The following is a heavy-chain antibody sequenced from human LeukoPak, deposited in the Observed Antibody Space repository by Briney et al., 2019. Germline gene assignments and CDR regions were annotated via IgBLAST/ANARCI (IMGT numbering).Heavy chain of an antibody. CDR1: GFTFSSYW. V-gene: IGHV3-7*01. CDR3: ARDGSSWDF. J-gene: IGHJ4*02. CDR2: IKGDGSAK. D-gene: IGHD6-13*01. Sequence: GGSLRLSCTASGFTFSSYWMNWVRQAPGKGLEWVGNIKGDGSAKYYVDSVRGRFTVSRDNAKNSLYLEMNSLRDEDTAVYYCARDGSSWDFWGQGTLVTVSS.